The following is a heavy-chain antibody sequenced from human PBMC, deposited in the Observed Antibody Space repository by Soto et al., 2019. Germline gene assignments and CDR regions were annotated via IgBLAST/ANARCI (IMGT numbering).Heavy chain of an antibody. Sequence: QVQLVESGGGVVQPGRSLRLSCAGSGFTFSSYGMHWVRQAPGKGLEWVAVVWYDVSNIYYVDSVKGRFTVSRDNSKNTLYLQMNSLRAEDTAVYYCARDFSAYYYYGMDVWGQGTTVTVSS. CDR2: VWYDVSNI. CDR3: ARDFSAYYYYGMDV. CDR1: GFTFSSYG. V-gene: IGHV3-33*01. J-gene: IGHJ6*02. D-gene: IGHD3-3*01.